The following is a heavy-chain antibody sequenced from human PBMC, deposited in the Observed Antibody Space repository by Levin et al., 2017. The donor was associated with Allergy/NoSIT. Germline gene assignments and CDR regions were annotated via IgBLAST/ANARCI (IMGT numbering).Heavy chain of an antibody. Sequence: GGSLRLSCAASGFTFSNYGLHWVRQAPGKGLEWVAVTWYDESKTYYADSVKGRFTISRDNSKNTLYLQMNDLRVEDTAVYYCTIDPSPYSNYVANWFDHWGQGTLVTVSS. V-gene: IGHV3-33*01. J-gene: IGHJ5*02. CDR2: TWYDESKT. CDR1: GFTFSNYG. D-gene: IGHD4-11*01. CDR3: TIDPSPYSNYVANWFDH.